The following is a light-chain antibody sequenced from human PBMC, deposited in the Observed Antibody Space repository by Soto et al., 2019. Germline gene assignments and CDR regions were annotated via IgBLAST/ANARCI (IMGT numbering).Light chain of an antibody. J-gene: IGLJ1*01. CDR2: DVS. V-gene: IGLV2-11*01. Sequence: QSLLTQPRSVSGSPGRSVTISCTGPTIDVDSSNYVSWYQQHPGKAPKLMIYDVSERPSGVPDRFSGSKSGSTASLTISGLQAEDEADYYCCSYATTFYVSGSGTKVTVL. CDR1: TIDVDSSNY. CDR3: CSYATTFYV.